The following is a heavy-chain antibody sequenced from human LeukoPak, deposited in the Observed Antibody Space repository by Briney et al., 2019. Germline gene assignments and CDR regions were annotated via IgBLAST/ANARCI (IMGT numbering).Heavy chain of an antibody. CDR3: ARHEVASSYYFDY. Sequence: SETLSLTCTVSAGSISSSSYYWGWIRQPPGKGLEWIGSIYYSGSTYYNPSLKSRVTISVDTSKNQFSLKLSSVTAADTAVYYCARHEVASSYYFDYWGQGTLVTVSS. V-gene: IGHV4-39*01. CDR1: AGSISSSSYY. D-gene: IGHD6-13*01. J-gene: IGHJ4*02. CDR2: IYYSGST.